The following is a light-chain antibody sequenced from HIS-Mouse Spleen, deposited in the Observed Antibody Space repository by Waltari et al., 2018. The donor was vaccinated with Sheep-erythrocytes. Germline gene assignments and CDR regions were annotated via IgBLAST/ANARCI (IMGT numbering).Light chain of an antibody. Sequence: SYELTQPPSVSVSPGQTARITCSGDASPKKYAYWYQQKSGQAPVLVIYEDSKRPSGIPERCSGSSSGTMATLTISGAQVEDEADYYCYSTDSSGNHRVFGGGTKLTVL. J-gene: IGLJ2*01. CDR3: YSTDSSGNHRV. CDR1: ASPKKY. V-gene: IGLV3-10*01. CDR2: EDS.